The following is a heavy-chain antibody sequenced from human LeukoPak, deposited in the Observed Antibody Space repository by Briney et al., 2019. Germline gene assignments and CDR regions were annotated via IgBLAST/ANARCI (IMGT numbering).Heavy chain of an antibody. V-gene: IGHV3-64D*06. Sequence: PGGSLRLSCAASGFTFSSYAMNWVRQALGKGLEYVSAITNNGGLTYYADSVRDRFTISRDNSKNTLYLQMSTLKPEDTAVYYCVKVLSSAYSNPYGYWGQGTLVTVSS. CDR1: GFTFSSYA. D-gene: IGHD3-22*01. J-gene: IGHJ4*02. CDR2: ITNNGGLT. CDR3: VKVLSSAYSNPYGY.